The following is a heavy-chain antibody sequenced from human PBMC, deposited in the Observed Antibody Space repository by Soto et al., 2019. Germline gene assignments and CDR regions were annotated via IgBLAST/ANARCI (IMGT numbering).Heavy chain of an antibody. D-gene: IGHD2-15*01. Sequence: QLQLQESGPGLVKPSETLSLTCTVSGGSISSSSYYWGWIRQPPGKGLEWIGSIYYSGSTYFNPSLKSRVTISVDTSKNQFSLKLSSVTAADTAVYYCATLVLGYCSGGSFRDYWGQGTLVTVSS. CDR2: IYYSGST. CDR3: ATLVLGYCSGGSFRDY. V-gene: IGHV4-39*01. CDR1: GGSISSSSYY. J-gene: IGHJ4*02.